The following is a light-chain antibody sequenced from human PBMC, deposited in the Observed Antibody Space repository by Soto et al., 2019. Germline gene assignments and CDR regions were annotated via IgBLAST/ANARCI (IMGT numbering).Light chain of an antibody. Sequence: EIVLTQSPATLSLSPGERATLSCRASQSVSSYLAWYQQKPGQAPRLLIYAASSLQSGVPSRFSGSGSGTDFTLTISSLQPEDFATYYCQQSYSTPFFGQGTRLEIK. CDR2: AAS. CDR1: QSVSSY. CDR3: QQSYSTPF. J-gene: IGKJ5*01. V-gene: IGKV3-11*01.